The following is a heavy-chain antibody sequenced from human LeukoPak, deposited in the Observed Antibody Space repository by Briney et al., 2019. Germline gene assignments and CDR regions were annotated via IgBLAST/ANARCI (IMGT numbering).Heavy chain of an antibody. D-gene: IGHD1-26*01. V-gene: IGHV3-33*01. Sequence: PGGSLRLSCAASGFXFSSYGIHWVRQAPGKGLEWVAVIWYDGSNKYYADSVKGRFTISRDNSKNTLHLQMNSLRAEDTAVYYCARDGELPADYWGQGTLVTVSS. CDR2: IWYDGSNK. CDR1: GFXFSSYG. CDR3: ARDGELPADY. J-gene: IGHJ4*02.